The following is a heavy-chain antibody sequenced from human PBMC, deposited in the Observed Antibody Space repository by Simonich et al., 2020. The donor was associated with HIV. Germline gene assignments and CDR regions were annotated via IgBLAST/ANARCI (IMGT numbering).Heavy chain of an antibody. V-gene: IGHV4-34*01. D-gene: IGHD5-18*01. CDR3: ARLTVYSYGTYYFDY. Sequence: QVQLQQWGAGLLKPSETLSLTCAVYGGSFINYYWSWIRQPPGKGLEWIGEINHSGRTKYNASPKSRVTISVDTSKKQFSLKVRSVTVADTALYYCARLTVYSYGTYYFDYWGQGTLVTVSS. CDR1: GGSFINYY. J-gene: IGHJ4*02. CDR2: INHSGRT.